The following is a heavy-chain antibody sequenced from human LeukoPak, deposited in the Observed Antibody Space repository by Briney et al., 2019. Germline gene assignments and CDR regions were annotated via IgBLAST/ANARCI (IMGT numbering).Heavy chain of an antibody. D-gene: IGHD6-13*01. Sequence: GRSLRLSCETSGFTFSSYAMHWVRQAPGKGLEWVAVIWFDATTKYYGDSVRGRFTISRDNSKNTLYLQMNTLRAEDTAVYYCARGGSSWYWPYWGQGTLVTVSS. V-gene: IGHV3-33*01. J-gene: IGHJ4*02. CDR1: GFTFSSYA. CDR3: ARGGSSWYWPY. CDR2: IWFDATTK.